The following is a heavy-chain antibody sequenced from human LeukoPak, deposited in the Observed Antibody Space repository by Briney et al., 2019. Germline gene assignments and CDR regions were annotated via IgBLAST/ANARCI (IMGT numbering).Heavy chain of an antibody. CDR2: ISSSGSTI. V-gene: IGHV3-48*03. Sequence: GGSLRLSCAASGFTFSKMSLVRQAPGKGLEWVSYISSSGSTIYYADSVKVRFTISRDNAKNSLYLQMNSLRAEDTAVYYCAERGITMIWGVWGEGTTVTISS. D-gene: IGHD3-22*01. CDR3: AERGITMIWGV. CDR1: GFTFSK. J-gene: IGHJ6*04.